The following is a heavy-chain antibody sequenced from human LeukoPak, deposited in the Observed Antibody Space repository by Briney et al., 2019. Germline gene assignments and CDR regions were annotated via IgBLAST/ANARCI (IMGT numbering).Heavy chain of an antibody. Sequence: GRSLRLSCAASGFTISSYAMHWVRQAPGKGLEWVAVISYDGSNKYYADSVKGRFTISRDNSKNTLYLQMNSLRAEDTAVYYCARAGLYCSSTSCYGYFDYWGQGTLVTVSS. D-gene: IGHD2-2*01. CDR1: GFTISSYA. V-gene: IGHV3-30*04. CDR3: ARAGLYCSSTSCYGYFDY. J-gene: IGHJ4*02. CDR2: ISYDGSNK.